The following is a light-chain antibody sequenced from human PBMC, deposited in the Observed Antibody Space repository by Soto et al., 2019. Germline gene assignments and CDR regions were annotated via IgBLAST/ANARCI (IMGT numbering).Light chain of an antibody. Sequence: EIVLTQSPATLSLSPGERATLSCRASQSVSSYLAWYQQKPVQAHRLLIYDASNMATGIPARFSGSGSGTDFTLTSSSLEPEDLAVYYCQQRSNWPLTFGGGTKVEIK. J-gene: IGKJ4*01. V-gene: IGKV3-11*01. CDR3: QQRSNWPLT. CDR2: DAS. CDR1: QSVSSY.